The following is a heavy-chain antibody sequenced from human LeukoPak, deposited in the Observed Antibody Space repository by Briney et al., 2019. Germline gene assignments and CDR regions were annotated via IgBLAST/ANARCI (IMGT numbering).Heavy chain of an antibody. CDR1: GFTFDDYA. J-gene: IGHJ6*02. V-gene: IGHV3-9*01. D-gene: IGHD7-27*01. CDR2: ISWNSGNI. Sequence: EPGGSLRLSCAASGFTFDDYAMHWVRHAPGKGLEWVSGISWNSGNIGYADSVKGRFTISRDNAKNSLYLQMNSLRAEDTALYYCAKDKSWGSLVYYGMDVWGQGTTVTVSS. CDR3: AKDKSWGSLVYYGMDV.